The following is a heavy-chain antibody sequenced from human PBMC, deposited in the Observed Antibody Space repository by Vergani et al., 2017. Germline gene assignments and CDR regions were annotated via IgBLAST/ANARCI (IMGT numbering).Heavy chain of an antibody. CDR2: IYTSGST. CDR3: ARHGRVYSSSWYGGWFDP. D-gene: IGHD6-13*01. J-gene: IGHJ5*02. Sequence: QVQLQESGPGLVKPSETLSLTCTVSGGSISSYYWSWIRQPPGKGLEWIGYIYTSGSTNYNPSLKSRVTISVDTSKNQFSLKLSSVTAADMAVYYCARHGRVYSSSWYGGWFDPWGQGTLVTVSS. V-gene: IGHV4-4*09. CDR1: GGSISSYY.